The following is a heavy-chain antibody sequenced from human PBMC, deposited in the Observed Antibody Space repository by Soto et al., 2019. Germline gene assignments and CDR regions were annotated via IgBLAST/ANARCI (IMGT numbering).Heavy chain of an antibody. CDR3: VRDAPQRLGEFDS. CDR1: GFTFRSCT. Sequence: KPGGSLRLSCVASGFTFRSCTMTWVRQTPGKGLEWVTSISSSSRNIYYTDSVRTRFTISRDNTGNSVYLQMRSLRPDDTAVYYCVRDAPQRLGEFDSWGQGTLVTVSS. J-gene: IGHJ5*01. V-gene: IGHV3-21*03. CDR2: ISSSSRNI. D-gene: IGHD3-16*01.